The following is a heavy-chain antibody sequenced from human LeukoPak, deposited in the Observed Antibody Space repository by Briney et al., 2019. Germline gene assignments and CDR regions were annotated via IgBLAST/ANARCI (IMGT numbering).Heavy chain of an antibody. Sequence: PSETLSLTCTVSGYSISSGYYWGWIRQPPGKGLEWIGSIYHSGSTYYNPSLKSRVTISVDTSKNQFSLKLSSVTAADTAVYYCAREDERVLLDYFDYWGQGTLVTVSS. CDR3: AREDERVLLDYFDY. CDR2: IYHSGST. CDR1: GYSISSGYY. J-gene: IGHJ4*02. D-gene: IGHD1-1*01. V-gene: IGHV4-38-2*02.